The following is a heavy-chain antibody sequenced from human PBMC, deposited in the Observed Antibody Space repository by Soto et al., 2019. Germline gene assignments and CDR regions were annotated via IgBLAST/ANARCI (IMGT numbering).Heavy chain of an antibody. CDR2: IRSKANSYAT. CDR3: TSDTARVYDGMDV. CDR1: GFTFSGSA. Sequence: EVQLVESGGGLVQPGGSLKLSCAASGFTFSGSAMHWVRQASGKGLEWVGRIRSKANSYATAYAASVKGRLTISRDDSKNTAYLQMNSLKTEATSVYYCTSDTARVYDGMDVWGQGTTVTVSS. D-gene: IGHD5-18*01. V-gene: IGHV3-73*02. J-gene: IGHJ6*02.